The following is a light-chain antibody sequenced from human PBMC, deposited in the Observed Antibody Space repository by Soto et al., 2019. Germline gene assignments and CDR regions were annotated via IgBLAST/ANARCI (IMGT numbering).Light chain of an antibody. J-gene: IGLJ1*01. V-gene: IGLV2-14*03. CDR1: SGDVGGYNF. CDR3: SSYTSSISYV. CDR2: DVT. Sequence: QSALTQPASVSGSPGQSITISCTGTSGDVGGYNFVSWYQQHPGQAPKLMIYDVTNRPSGVSNRFSGSKSGNTASLTISGLQAEDEVDYYCSSYTSSISYVFGTGTKLTVL.